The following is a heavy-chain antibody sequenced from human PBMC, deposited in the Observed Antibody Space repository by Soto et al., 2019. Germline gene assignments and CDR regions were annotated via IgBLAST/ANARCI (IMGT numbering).Heavy chain of an antibody. Sequence: QVQLQESGPGLVKPSQTLSLPCSVSGGSITSGGYYWNWIRQHPGRGLEWIGYIYYGGITYYNPSLKSQITISVDTSKNQFSLTLRSATAADTAMYYCARGIGVRGIIGFTWFDPWGQGTLVTVSS. CDR2: IYYGGIT. J-gene: IGHJ5*02. D-gene: IGHD3-10*01. V-gene: IGHV4-31*01. CDR1: GGSITSGGYY. CDR3: ARGIGVRGIIGFTWFDP.